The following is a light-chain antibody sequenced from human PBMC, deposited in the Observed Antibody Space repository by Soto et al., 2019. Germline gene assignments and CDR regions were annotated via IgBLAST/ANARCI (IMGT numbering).Light chain of an antibody. V-gene: IGKV3-20*01. CDR1: QSVSSSY. Sequence: EIVLTQSPGTLSLSPGERATLSCRSSQSVSSSYLAWYQQKPGQAPRLLIYDVSSRATGIPDRFSGSGSGTDFTLTISRLEPEHFAVYYCQQYGNSPTFGQGTKVEIK. J-gene: IGKJ1*01. CDR2: DVS. CDR3: QQYGNSPT.